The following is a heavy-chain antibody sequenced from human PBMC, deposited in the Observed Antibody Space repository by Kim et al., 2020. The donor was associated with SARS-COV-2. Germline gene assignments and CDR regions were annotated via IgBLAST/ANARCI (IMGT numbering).Heavy chain of an antibody. CDR3: ALSRIRRGTMIVVAYLSFDY. D-gene: IGHD3-22*01. J-gene: IGHJ4*02. CDR1: GFSLSTSGVG. V-gene: IGHV2-5*02. Sequence: SGPTLVNPTQTLTLTCTFSGFSLSTSGVGVGWIRQPPGKALEWLALIYWEDDKRYSPSLKSRLTITKDTSKNQVVLTMTNMDPVDTATYYCALSRIRRGTMIVVAYLSFDYWGQGTLVTVSS. CDR2: IYWEDDK.